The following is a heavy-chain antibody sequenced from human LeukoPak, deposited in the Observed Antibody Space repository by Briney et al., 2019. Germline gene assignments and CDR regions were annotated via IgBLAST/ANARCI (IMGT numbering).Heavy chain of an antibody. CDR2: IRSKANSYAT. J-gene: IGHJ6*02. CDR3: GVGSGVYYYGMDV. V-gene: IGHV3-73*01. D-gene: IGHD1-26*01. CDR1: GFTFSGSA. Sequence: PGGSLRLSCAASGFTFSGSAMHWIRQASGKGLEWVGRIRSKANSYATAYAASVKGRFTISRDDSKNTAYLQMNSLKTEDTAVYYCGVGSGVYYYGMDVWGQGTTVTVSS.